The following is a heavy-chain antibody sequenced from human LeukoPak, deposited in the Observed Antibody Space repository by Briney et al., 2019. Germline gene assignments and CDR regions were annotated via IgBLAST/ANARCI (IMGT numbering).Heavy chain of an antibody. Sequence: PGGSLRLSCAASGFTFSSYAMHWVRQAPGKGLEWVAVISYDGSNKYYADSVKGRFTISRDNSKNTLYLQMNSLRAEDTTVYYCAKDRVIQLWLLFDYWGQGTLVTVSS. D-gene: IGHD5-18*01. J-gene: IGHJ4*02. CDR1: GFTFSSYA. CDR2: ISYDGSNK. V-gene: IGHV3-30-3*01. CDR3: AKDRVIQLWLLFDY.